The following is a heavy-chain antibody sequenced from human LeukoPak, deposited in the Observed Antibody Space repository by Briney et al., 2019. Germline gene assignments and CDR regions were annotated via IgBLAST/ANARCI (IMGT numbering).Heavy chain of an antibody. Sequence: GGSLRLSCAASGFIFSNYWMSWVRQAPGKGLEWVANIKQDGSEKFYVGSVRGRFTISRDNAKNSLYLQMNSLRAEDTAVYYCARGVLPGAIEWSLDYWGQGTLVTVSS. J-gene: IGHJ4*02. CDR2: IKQDGSEK. V-gene: IGHV3-7*01. CDR3: ARGVLPGAIEWSLDY. CDR1: GFIFSNYW. D-gene: IGHD2-2*02.